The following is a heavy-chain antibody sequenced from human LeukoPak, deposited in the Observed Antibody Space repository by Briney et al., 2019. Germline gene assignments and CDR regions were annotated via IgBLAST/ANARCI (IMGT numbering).Heavy chain of an antibody. D-gene: IGHD3-3*01. J-gene: IGHJ6*02. CDR2: FDPGDGET. V-gene: IGHV1-24*01. CDR3: GLEWLPFPQPYGMDV. Sequence: ASVKVSCKVSGYTLTELSIHWVRQAPGKGLEWMGGFDPGDGETIYAPKFRGRVTMTEDTSRDTANMELSSLRSEDTAVYYCGLEWLPFPQPYGMDVWGQGTTVTVSS. CDR1: GYTLTELS.